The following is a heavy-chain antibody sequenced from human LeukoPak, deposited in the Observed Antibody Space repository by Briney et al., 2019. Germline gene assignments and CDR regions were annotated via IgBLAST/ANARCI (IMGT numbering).Heavy chain of an antibody. D-gene: IGHD5-12*01. CDR1: GYTFTSYY. CDR2: INPSGGST. Sequence: ASVKVSCKASGYTFTSYYMHWVGQAPGQGVEGMGVINPSGGSTSNEQKFQGRVTMTRHTSTTTVYMELSSLRAEDTAVYYCAKDRFLNSGYDLMGQGGFAYWGQGTLVTVSS. V-gene: IGHV1-46*01. J-gene: IGHJ4*02. CDR3: AKDRFLNSGYDLMGQGGFAY.